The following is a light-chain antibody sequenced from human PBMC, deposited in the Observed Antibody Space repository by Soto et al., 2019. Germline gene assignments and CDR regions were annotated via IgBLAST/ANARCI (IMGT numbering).Light chain of an antibody. J-gene: IGLJ2*01. CDR2: DVS. V-gene: IGLV2-11*01. Sequence: QSALTQPRSVSGSPGQSGTISCTGTSSDVGGYNYVSWYQQHPGKAPKLMIYDVSKRPSGVPDRFSGSKSGNTASLTISGLQAEDEADYYCCSYAGSYPVVFGGGTKVTV. CDR3: CSYAGSYPVV. CDR1: SSDVGGYNY.